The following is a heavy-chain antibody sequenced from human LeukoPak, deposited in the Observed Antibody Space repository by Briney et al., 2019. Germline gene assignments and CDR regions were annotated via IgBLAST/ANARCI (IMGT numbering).Heavy chain of an antibody. V-gene: IGHV3-23*01. CDR1: IFGFSNYG. CDR3: AKDRGSGWIFDY. D-gene: IGHD6-19*01. J-gene: IGHJ4*02. Sequence: PGGSLRLSCAASIFGFSNYGMSWVRQAPGKGLEWVSAISGSGGSTYYADSVKGRFTISRDNSKNTLYLQMNSLRAEDTAVYYCAKDRGSGWIFDYWGQGTLVTVSS. CDR2: ISGSGGST.